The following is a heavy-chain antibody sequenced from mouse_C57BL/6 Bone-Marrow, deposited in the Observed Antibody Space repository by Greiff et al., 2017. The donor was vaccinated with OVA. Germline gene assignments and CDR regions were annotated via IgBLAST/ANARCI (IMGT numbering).Heavy chain of an antibody. V-gene: IGHV1-15*01. CDR3: TKDRGITTDY. CDR1: GYTFTDYE. CDR2: IDPETGGT. J-gene: IGHJ2*01. Sequence: QVQLQQSGAELVRPGASVTLSCKASGYTFTDYEMHWVKQTPVHGLEWIGAIDPETGGTAYNQKFKGKAILTADKSSSTAYMELRSLTSEDSAVYYCTKDRGITTDYWGQGTTLTVSS. D-gene: IGHD1-1*01.